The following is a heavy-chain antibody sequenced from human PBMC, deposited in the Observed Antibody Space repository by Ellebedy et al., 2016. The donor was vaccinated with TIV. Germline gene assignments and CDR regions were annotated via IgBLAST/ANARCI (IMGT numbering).Heavy chain of an antibody. CDR2: IDPTDSYT. Sequence: GESLKISXTASGYSFTNYINWVRQVPGKGLEWMGRIDPTDSYTKYSPSFQGHVTISADKSLSTAYLQWTTLQASDTAMYYCAASGSRPAHYGIDVWGQGTTVTVSS. CDR3: AASGSRPAHYGIDV. J-gene: IGHJ6*02. D-gene: IGHD1-14*01. V-gene: IGHV5-10-1*01. CDR1: GYSFTNY.